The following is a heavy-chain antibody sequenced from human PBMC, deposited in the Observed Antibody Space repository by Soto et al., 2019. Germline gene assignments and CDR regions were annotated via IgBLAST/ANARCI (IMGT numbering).Heavy chain of an antibody. D-gene: IGHD3-22*01. CDR3: ARRQNTMIVVVIDAFDI. CDR2: IYYSGNT. J-gene: IGHJ3*02. CDR1: GGSISSSSYY. Sequence: SETLSLTCTVSGGSISSSSYYWGWIRQPPGKGLERIGSIYYSGNTYYNPSLKGRVTISGDTAKNEFSLKLSSVTAADTAVYYCARRQNTMIVVVIDAFDIWGQGTMVTVSS. V-gene: IGHV4-39*01.